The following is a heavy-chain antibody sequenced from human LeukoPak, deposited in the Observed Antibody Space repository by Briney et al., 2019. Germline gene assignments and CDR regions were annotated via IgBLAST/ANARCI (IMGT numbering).Heavy chain of an antibody. V-gene: IGHV3-53*01. Sequence: PGGSLRLSCAASGFTVSSNYMSWVRQAPGKGLEWVSVIYSGGSTYYADPVKGRFTISRDNSKNTLYLQMNSLRAEDTAVYYCARGRQRYGSGSYFDYWGQGTLVTVSS. CDR1: GFTVSSNY. CDR3: ARGRQRYGSGSYFDY. D-gene: IGHD3-10*01. J-gene: IGHJ4*02. CDR2: IYSGGST.